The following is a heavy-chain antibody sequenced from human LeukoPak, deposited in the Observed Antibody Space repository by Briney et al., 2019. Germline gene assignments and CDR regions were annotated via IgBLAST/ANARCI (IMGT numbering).Heavy chain of an antibody. V-gene: IGHV4-38-2*02. CDR3: ATGESGIVVVPAAIAWFDP. Sequence: PSETLSLTCTVSGYSISSGYYWGWIRQPPGKGLEWIGSIYHSGSTYYNPSLKSRVTISVDTSKNQFSLKLSSVTAADTAVYYCATGESGIVVVPAAIAWFDPWAREPWSPSPQ. D-gene: IGHD2-2*01. J-gene: IGHJ5*02. CDR1: GYSISSGYY. CDR2: IYHSGST.